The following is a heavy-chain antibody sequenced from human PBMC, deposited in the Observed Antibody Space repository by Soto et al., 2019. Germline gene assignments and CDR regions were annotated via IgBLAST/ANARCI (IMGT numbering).Heavy chain of an antibody. V-gene: IGHV1-18*01. CDR1: GYIFTNYG. J-gene: IGHJ4*02. CDR3: ARVRYHDTSGYYDVDY. Sequence: QVQLVQSAAEVKKPGASVKVSCKTSGYIFTNYGISWVRQAPGQGLEWMGWISAYDGLTNHSQKFQGRVTMTTDTSKSTAYMELRSLSSDDAAVYYCARVRYHDTSGYYDVDYWGKGTLVTVSS. CDR2: ISAYDGLT. D-gene: IGHD3-22*01.